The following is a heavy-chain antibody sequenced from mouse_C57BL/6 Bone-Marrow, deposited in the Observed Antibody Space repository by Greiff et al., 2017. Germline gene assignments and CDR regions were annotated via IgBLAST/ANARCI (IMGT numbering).Heavy chain of an antibody. CDR3: ASEYGSLGPWYFDV. J-gene: IGHJ1*03. CDR2: INPNNGGT. D-gene: IGHD1-1*01. V-gene: IGHV1-22*01. CDR1: GYTFTDYN. Sequence: VQLQQSGPELVKPGASVKMSCKASGYTFTDYNMHWVKQSHGQSLEWIGYINPNNGGTSYNQKFKGKATLTVNTSSSTAYVELRSLTSDESAVYYCASEYGSLGPWYFDVWGTGTTVTVSS.